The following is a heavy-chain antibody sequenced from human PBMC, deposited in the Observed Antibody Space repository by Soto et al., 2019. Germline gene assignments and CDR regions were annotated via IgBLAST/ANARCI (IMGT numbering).Heavy chain of an antibody. CDR3: AKGNIGGSYSASDC. V-gene: IGHV3-23*01. J-gene: IGHJ4*02. Sequence: QLLESGGGLVQPWGSLRLSCAASGFTFISYDMHWVRQAPGKGLEWVAAICSCSDSTYHADSVKGRFTISRDNSKNAVLLQLTSLRGEDTAVYYCAKGNIGGSYSASDCWGQGSMVIVCS. CDR2: ICSCSDST. CDR1: GFTFISYD. D-gene: IGHD2-15*01.